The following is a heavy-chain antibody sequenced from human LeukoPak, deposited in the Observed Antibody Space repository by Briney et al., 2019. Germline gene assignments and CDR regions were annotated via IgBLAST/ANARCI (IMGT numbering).Heavy chain of an antibody. CDR1: GYTFTTYY. CDR3: ARALRRPNAFDI. V-gene: IGHV1-46*01. Sequence: GASVKVSCKASGYTFTTYYIHWVRQAPGQGLEWMGIINPSGGSTGYAQKFQGRVTMTRDTSISTAYMELSSLRSEDTAVYYCARALRRPNAFDIWGQGTMVTVSS. J-gene: IGHJ3*02. CDR2: INPSGGST.